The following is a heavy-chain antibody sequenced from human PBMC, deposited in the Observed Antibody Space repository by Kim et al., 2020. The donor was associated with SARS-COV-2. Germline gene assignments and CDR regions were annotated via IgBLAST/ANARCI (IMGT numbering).Heavy chain of an antibody. J-gene: IGHJ4*02. V-gene: IGHV3-48*02. CDR3: ARGMASNSGSF. Sequence: YDSDSVKGRFTIARDNDKNSLYLQMNSLRDEDTAVYYCARGMASNSGSFWGQGTLVTVSS. D-gene: IGHD1-26*01.